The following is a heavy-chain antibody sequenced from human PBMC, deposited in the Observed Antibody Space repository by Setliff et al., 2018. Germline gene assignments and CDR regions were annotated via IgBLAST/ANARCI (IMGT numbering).Heavy chain of an antibody. J-gene: IGHJ3*02. V-gene: IGHV1-18*01. CDR2: ISAQDGNT. D-gene: IGHD2-2*01. Sequence: ASVKVSCKASGYSFLSYGITWVRQAPGQGLEWMGWISAQDGNTIYAQNFQGRVTLTTDTSTGTAYMEVRSLRSDDTAQYYCVRDRAAIVVGPPTAAFDIWGQGTMVTVSS. CDR3: VRDRAAIVVGPPTAAFDI. CDR1: GYSFLSYG.